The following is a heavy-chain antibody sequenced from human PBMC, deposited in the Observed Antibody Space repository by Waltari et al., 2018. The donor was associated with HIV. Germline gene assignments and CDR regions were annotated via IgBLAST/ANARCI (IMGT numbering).Heavy chain of an antibody. V-gene: IGHV3-33*01. CDR1: GFTFSSYG. CDR2: IWYDGSNK. CDR3: ARDPIYCSSTSCYTHFDY. D-gene: IGHD2-2*02. Sequence: QVQLVESGGGVVQPGRSLRLSCAASGFTFSSYGMHWVRQAPGKGLVCVAVIWYDGSNKYYADSVKCRFTISRDNSKNTLYLQMNSLRAEDTAVYYCARDPIYCSSTSCYTHFDYWGQGTLVTVSS. J-gene: IGHJ4*02.